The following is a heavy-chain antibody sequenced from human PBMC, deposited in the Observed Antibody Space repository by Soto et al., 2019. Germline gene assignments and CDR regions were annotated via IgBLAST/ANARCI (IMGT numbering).Heavy chain of an antibody. J-gene: IGHJ4*02. V-gene: IGHV1-18*01. CDR1: GYTFTSYF. Sequence: QVQLVQSGAEVKKPGASVKVSCKASGYTFTSYFISWVRQAPGQGLEWMGGISAYNGNTNYGQKLQGRVTMTPDTSTRTAYMELRSLRVDDTAVYYCARDLPPSDYWGQGTLVTVSS. CDR3: ARDLPPSDY. CDR2: ISAYNGNT.